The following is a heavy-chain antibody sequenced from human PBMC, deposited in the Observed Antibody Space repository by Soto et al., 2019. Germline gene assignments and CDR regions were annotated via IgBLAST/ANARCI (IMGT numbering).Heavy chain of an antibody. CDR2: ISSNGGST. D-gene: IGHD4-17*01. J-gene: IGHJ4*02. CDR3: VKDQDYAVPHFGY. V-gene: IGHV3-64D*06. CDR1: GFTFSSYA. Sequence: PGGSLRLSCSASGFTFSSYAMHWVRQAPGKGLEYVSAISSNGGSTYYADSVKGRFTISRDNSKNTLYLQMSSLRAEDTAVYYCVKDQDYAVPHFGYWGQGTLVTVSS.